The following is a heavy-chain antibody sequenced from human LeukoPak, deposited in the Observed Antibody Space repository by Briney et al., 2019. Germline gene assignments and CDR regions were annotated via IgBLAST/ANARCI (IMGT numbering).Heavy chain of an antibody. CDR2: IIPIFGTA. V-gene: IGHV1-69*06. CDR3: AGVTHPDYDYVWGSYRLGAFDI. Sequence: SVKVSCKASGGTFSSYAISWVRQAPGQGLEWMGGIIPIFGTANYAQKFQGRVTITADKSTSTAYMELSSLRSEDTAVYYCAGVTHPDYDYVWGSYRLGAFDIWGQGTMVTVSS. J-gene: IGHJ3*02. CDR1: GGTFSSYA. D-gene: IGHD3-16*02.